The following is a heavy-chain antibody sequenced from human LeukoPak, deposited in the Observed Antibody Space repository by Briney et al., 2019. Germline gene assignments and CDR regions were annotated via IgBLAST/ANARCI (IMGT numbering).Heavy chain of an antibody. CDR1: GGTFSSYA. D-gene: IGHD6-13*01. CDR3: ARGSQMYSSSWFDP. Sequence: SVKVSRKASGGTFSSYAISWVRQAPGQGLEWMGGIIPIFGTANYAQKFQGRVTITADKSTSTAYMELSSLRSEDTAVYYCARGSQMYSSSWFDPWGQGTLVTVSS. V-gene: IGHV1-69*06. J-gene: IGHJ5*02. CDR2: IIPIFGTA.